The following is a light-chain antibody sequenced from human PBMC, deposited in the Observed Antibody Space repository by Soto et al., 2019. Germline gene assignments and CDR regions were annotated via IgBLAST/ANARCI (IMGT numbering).Light chain of an antibody. CDR2: LEGSGSY. CDR1: SGHSSYI. Sequence: QPVLTQSSSASASLGSSVKLTCTLRSGHSSYIIAWHQQQPGKAPRYLMKLEGSGSYNKGSGVPDRFSGSSSGADRYLTISNLQSEDEADYYCETWDSNTHVFGGGTKVTVL. J-gene: IGLJ3*02. V-gene: IGLV4-60*03. CDR3: ETWDSNTHV.